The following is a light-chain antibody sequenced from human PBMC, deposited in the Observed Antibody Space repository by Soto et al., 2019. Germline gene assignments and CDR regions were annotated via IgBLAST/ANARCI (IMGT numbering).Light chain of an antibody. CDR2: EVS. V-gene: IGLV2-23*02. CDR3: CSYAGSSTFVV. CDR1: SSDVGSYNL. Sequence: QSVLTQPASVSGSPGQSITISCTGTSSDVGSYNLVSWYRHHPGKAPKLMIYEVSKRPSGVSNRFSGSKSGNTASLTISGLQAEDEADYYCCSYAGSSTFVVFGGGTKLTVL. J-gene: IGLJ2*01.